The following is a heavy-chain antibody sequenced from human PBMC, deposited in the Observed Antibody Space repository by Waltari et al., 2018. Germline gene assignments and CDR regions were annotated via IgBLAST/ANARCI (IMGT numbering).Heavy chain of an antibody. Sequence: QVQLVQSGAEVKKPGASVKVSCKASGYTFTSYDINWVRQATGQGLEWMGWMNPNSGNTGYAQKFQGRFTMTRNTSISTAYMELSSLRSEDTAVYYCASLYDYVWGSYRYPYGMDVWGQGTTVTVSS. CDR2: MNPNSGNT. D-gene: IGHD3-16*02. CDR1: GYTFTSYD. V-gene: IGHV1-8*02. CDR3: ASLYDYVWGSYRYPYGMDV. J-gene: IGHJ6*02.